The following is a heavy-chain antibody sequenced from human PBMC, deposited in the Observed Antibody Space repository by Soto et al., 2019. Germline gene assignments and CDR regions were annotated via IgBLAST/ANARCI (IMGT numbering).Heavy chain of an antibody. CDR3: ARAPRNWNYVDDAFDI. CDR1: GYTFTSYG. V-gene: IGHV1-18*01. J-gene: IGHJ3*02. CDR2: ISAYNGNT. Sequence: ASVKVSCKASGYTFTSYGISWVRQAPGQGLEWMGWISAYNGNTNYAQKLQGRVTMTTATSTSTAYMELRSLRSDDTAVYYCARAPRNWNYVDDAFDIWGQGTMVTVSS. D-gene: IGHD1-7*01.